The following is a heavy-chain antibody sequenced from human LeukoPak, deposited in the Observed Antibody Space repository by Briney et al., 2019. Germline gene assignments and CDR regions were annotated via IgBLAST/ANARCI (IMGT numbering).Heavy chain of an antibody. J-gene: IGHJ4*02. CDR2: ISGNSLQT. D-gene: IGHD2-2*03. V-gene: IGHV3-23*01. CDR3: TKDQGPDHSPLGSATHAY. CDR1: GFTFSSYA. Sequence: PGGSLRLSCAASGFTFSSYAMSWVRQAPGKGLQWVSSISGNSLQTRYADSVKGRFTVSRDNSKNTLYLQMDSLRVEDTAIYYCTKDQGPDHSPLGSATHAYWGQGALVSVSS.